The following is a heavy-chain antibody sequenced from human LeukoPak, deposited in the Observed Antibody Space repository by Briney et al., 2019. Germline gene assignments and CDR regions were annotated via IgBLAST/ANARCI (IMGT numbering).Heavy chain of an antibody. CDR3: ARGEGSGHYYYYYGMDV. D-gene: IGHD6-19*01. Sequence: GSVKVSCKASGYTFTGYYMHWVRQAPGQGLEWMGWINPNSGGTNYAQKFQGRVTMTRDTSISTAYMELSRLRPDDTAVYYCARGEGSGHYYYYYGMDVWGQGTTVTVSS. J-gene: IGHJ6*02. V-gene: IGHV1-2*02. CDR2: INPNSGGT. CDR1: GYTFTGYY.